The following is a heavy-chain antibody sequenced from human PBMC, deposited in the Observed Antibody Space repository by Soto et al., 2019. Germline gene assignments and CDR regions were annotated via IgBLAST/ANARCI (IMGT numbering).Heavy chain of an antibody. CDR2: INAGNGNT. V-gene: IGHV1-3*01. D-gene: IGHD3-3*01. Sequence: SVKASCKASGYTFTSYTMHWVRHAPGQRLEWMGWINAGNGNTKYSQKFQGRVTISRDTSASTAYMELSSLRSEDTAVYYCVRSTYYDFWSSYYPGSLDCWGQGTLVTVSS. J-gene: IGHJ4*02. CDR1: GYTFTSYT. CDR3: VRSTYYDFWSSYYPGSLDC.